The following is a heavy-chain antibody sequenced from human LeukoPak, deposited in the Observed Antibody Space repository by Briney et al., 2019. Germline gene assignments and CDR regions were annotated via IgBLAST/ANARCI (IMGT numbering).Heavy chain of an antibody. CDR3: ARGITMIGSAFDI. V-gene: IGHV4-61*02. D-gene: IGHD3-10*02. Sequence: SETLSLTCTVSGGSINSGSYYWSWIRQPAGKRLEWTGRVYIGGDTKSNPTNYNPSLKSRVTISVDTSKNQFSLKLSSVTAADTAVYYCARGITMIGSAFDIWGQGTMVTVSS. CDR1: GGSINSGSYY. J-gene: IGHJ3*02. CDR2: VYIGGDTKSNPT.